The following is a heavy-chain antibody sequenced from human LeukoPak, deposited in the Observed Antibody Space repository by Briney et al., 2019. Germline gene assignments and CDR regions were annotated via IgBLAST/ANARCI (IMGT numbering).Heavy chain of an antibody. V-gene: IGHV3-20*04. J-gene: IGHJ6*03. D-gene: IGHD5-18*01. CDR3: ARGSGGYSYGYYYYYMDV. CDR2: INWNGGST. Sequence: GGSLRLSCAASGFTFDDYGMSWVRQAPGKGLEWVSGINWNGGSTGYADSVKGRFTISRDNAKNSLYLQMNSLRAEDTALYYCARGSGGYSYGYYYYYMDVWGKGTTVTVSS. CDR1: GFTFDDYG.